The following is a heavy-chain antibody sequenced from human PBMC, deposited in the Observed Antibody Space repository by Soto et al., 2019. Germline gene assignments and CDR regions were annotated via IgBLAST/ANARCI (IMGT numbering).Heavy chain of an antibody. J-gene: IGHJ4*02. CDR3: ARSRGSYYTNFDS. CDR2: LIPILGAS. V-gene: IGHV1-69*08. Sequence: QVQLVQSGAEVKKPGSSVKVSCKASADTFTGYTVTWVRQAPGQGVEWVGRLIPILGASNFAQKFQGRVTISADKSADTAYMVLTGLTSEDTAVYYCARSRGSYYTNFDSWGQGTLVTVSS. D-gene: IGHD3-10*01. CDR1: ADTFTGYT.